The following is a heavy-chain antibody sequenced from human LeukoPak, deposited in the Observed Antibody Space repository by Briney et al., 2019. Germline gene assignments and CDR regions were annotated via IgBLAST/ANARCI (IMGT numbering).Heavy chain of an antibody. CDR1: GFSIIDHH. CDR2: SATTKPNSCTT. V-gene: IGHV3-72*01. Sequence: GGSLRLYCAGAGFSIIDHHMDWVRQAPGEGLEWIGRSATTKPNSCTTQYAASVRGRFTISRGDSQNSLYLLLNSLKPEDTAVYFCVRVVTTGSGWYHFDTWGLGTLVTVSS. D-gene: IGHD6-13*01. J-gene: IGHJ4*02. CDR3: VRVVTTGSGWYHFDT.